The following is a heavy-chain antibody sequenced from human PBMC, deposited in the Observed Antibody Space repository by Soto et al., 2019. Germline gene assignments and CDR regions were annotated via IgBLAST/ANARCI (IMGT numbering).Heavy chain of an antibody. CDR1: GASIKNFY. D-gene: IGHD3-10*01. J-gene: IGHJ4*02. CDR2: IYYSAGT. CDR3: AGSGSRGVIIDF. Sequence: SETLSLTCNVSGASIKNFYWNWIRQSPGKGLEWIGYIYYSAGTNYKPSLKSRVTISLDTSKNQISLNLNSVTAADTAVYYCAGSGSRGVIIDFWGQGTLVTVSS. V-gene: IGHV4-59*01.